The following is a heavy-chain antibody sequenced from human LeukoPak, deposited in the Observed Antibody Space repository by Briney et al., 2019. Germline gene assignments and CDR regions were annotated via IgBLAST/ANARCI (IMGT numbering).Heavy chain of an antibody. V-gene: IGHV4-39*07. CDR1: GGSISSSSYY. J-gene: IGHJ4*02. CDR2: IYYSGST. Sequence: PSETLSLTCTVSGGSISSSSYYWGWIRQPPGKGLEWIGSIYYSGSTYYNPSLKSRVTISVDTSKNQFSLKLSSVTAADTAVYYCARDAPSSGWYYFDYWGQGTLVTVSS. D-gene: IGHD6-19*01. CDR3: ARDAPSSGWYYFDY.